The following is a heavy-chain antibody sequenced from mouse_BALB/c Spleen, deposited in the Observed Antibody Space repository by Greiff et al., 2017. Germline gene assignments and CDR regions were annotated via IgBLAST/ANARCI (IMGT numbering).Heavy chain of an antibody. D-gene: IGHD1-1*01. CDR2: ISDGGSYT. Sequence: EVKLVESGGGLVKPGGSLKLSCAASGFTFSDYYMYWVRQTPEKRLEWVATISDGGSYTYYPDSVKGRFTISRDNAKNNLYLQMSSLKSEDTAMYYCAREGYGSSTDYWGQGTTLTVSS. J-gene: IGHJ2*01. CDR1: GFTFSDYY. CDR3: AREGYGSSTDY. V-gene: IGHV5-4*02.